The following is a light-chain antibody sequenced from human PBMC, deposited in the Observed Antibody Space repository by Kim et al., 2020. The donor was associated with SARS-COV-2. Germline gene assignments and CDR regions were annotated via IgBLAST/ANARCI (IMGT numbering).Light chain of an antibody. CDR2: DVT. V-gene: IGLV2-11*01. CDR1: SSDVGGYNY. Sequence: GQYVTISCTGPSSDVGGYNYVSWYQHYPGKAPKLMIYDVTKRPSGVPDRFSGSKFGNTASLTISGLQAEDEADYYCCSYAGSYTVVFGGGTKVTVL. J-gene: IGLJ2*01. CDR3: CSYAGSYTVV.